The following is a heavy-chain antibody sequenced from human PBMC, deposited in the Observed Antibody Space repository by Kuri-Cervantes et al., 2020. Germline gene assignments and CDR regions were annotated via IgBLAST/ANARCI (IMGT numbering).Heavy chain of an antibody. Sequence: ASVKVSCKASGYTFTSYGISWVRQAPGQGLEWMGWISAYNGNTNYAQKLQGRVTMTRNTSISTAYMELSGLRSEDTAVYYCARLQRYYYYGMDVWGQGTTVTVSS. CDR1: GYTFTSYG. V-gene: IGHV1-18*01. D-gene: IGHD4-11*01. J-gene: IGHJ6*02. CDR3: ARLQRYYYYGMDV. CDR2: ISAYNGNT.